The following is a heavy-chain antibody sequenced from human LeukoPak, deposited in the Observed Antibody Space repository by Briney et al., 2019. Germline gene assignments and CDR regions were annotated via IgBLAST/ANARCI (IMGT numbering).Heavy chain of an antibody. V-gene: IGHV1-69*13. CDR3: ARAQTGYFDWLPYYYYGMDV. J-gene: IGHJ6*02. Sequence: SVKVSCKASGGTFSSYAISWVRQAPGQGLEWMGGIIPIFGTANYAQKFQGRVTITADESTSTAYMELSSLRSEDTAVYYCARAQTGYFDWLPYYYYGMDVWGQGTTVTVSS. CDR2: IIPIFGTA. D-gene: IGHD3-9*01. CDR1: GGTFSSYA.